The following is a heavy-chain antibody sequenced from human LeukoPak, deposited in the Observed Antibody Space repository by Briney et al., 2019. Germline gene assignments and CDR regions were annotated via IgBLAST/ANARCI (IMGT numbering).Heavy chain of an antibody. CDR1: GYTFSNYY. V-gene: IGHV1-46*01. D-gene: IGHD6-19*01. CDR3: ARAVAATSDY. Sequence: ASVKVSCKASGYTFSNYYMHWVRQAPGQGLEWMGIINPSGGSTTYAHKFQGRVTMTRDTSTSTVYMDLSSLRSEDTAMYYCARAVAATSDYWGQGTLVTVSS. CDR2: INPSGGST. J-gene: IGHJ4*02.